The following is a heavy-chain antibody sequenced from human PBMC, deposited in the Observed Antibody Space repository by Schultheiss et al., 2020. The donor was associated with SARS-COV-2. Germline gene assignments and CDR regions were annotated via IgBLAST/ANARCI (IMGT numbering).Heavy chain of an antibody. CDR1: GFTFSSYG. CDR2: IWYDGSNK. D-gene: IGHD4-23*01. CDR3: AKARRVVTHYYYYGMDV. Sequence: GGSLRLSCAASGFTFSSYGMHWVRQAPGKGLEWVAVIWYDGSNKYYADSVKGRFTISRDNSKNTLYLQMNSLRAEDTAVYYCAKARRVVTHYYYYGMDVWGQGTTVTVSS. V-gene: IGHV3-33*06. J-gene: IGHJ6*02.